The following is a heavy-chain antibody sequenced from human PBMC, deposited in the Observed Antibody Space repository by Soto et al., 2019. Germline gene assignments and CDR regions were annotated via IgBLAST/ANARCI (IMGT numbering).Heavy chain of an antibody. CDR1: GGPIGNSSW. CDR3: ARDLAGAAAGTLDP. D-gene: IGHD6-13*01. J-gene: IGHJ5*02. V-gene: IGHV4-4*02. CDR2: IYHSGST. Sequence: SETLSPPRAASGGPIGNSSWRSLVRQPPGKGLEWIGEIYHSGSTNYNPSLKSRVTISVDKSKNQFSLKLSSVTAADTAVYYCARDLAGAAAGTLDPWGQGTLVTVSS.